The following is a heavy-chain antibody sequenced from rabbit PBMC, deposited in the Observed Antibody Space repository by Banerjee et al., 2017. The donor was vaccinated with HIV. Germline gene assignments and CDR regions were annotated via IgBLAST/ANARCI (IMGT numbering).Heavy chain of an antibody. J-gene: IGHJ4*01. D-gene: IGHD7-1*01. Sequence: QEQLVESGGGLVQPGGSLKLSCKASGFDFSSYGVNWVRQAPGKGLEWIGYNVNGGSTDYASWVNGRFTISSDNAQNTLYLQLNSLTVADTATYFCARSSYAGYAGPYYFNLWGPGTLVTVS. V-gene: IGHV1S47*01. CDR2: NVNGGST. CDR3: ARSSYAGYAGPYYFNL. CDR1: GFDFSSYG.